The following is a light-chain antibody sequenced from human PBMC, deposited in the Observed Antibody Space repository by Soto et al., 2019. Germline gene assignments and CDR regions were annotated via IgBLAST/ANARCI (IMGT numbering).Light chain of an antibody. CDR1: QTIINY. J-gene: IGKJ1*01. Sequence: DIQITHSPSSLSESVVDRVTITFLASQTIINYLNWYQQKPGKAPKLLIYAASTLQSGVPSRFSGSGSGTDFTLSIGSLQPEDFATYYCQKSYSTPRKFGQGTKVDIK. CDR3: QKSYSTPRK. CDR2: AAS. V-gene: IGKV1-39*01.